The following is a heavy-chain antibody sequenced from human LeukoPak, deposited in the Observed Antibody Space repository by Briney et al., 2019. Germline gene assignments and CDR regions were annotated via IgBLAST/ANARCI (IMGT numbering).Heavy chain of an antibody. CDR3: ARGGYSSGFYYFDY. D-gene: IGHD6-19*01. Sequence: GRSLRLSCAASGFTFSSYAMHWVRQAPGKGLEWVAVISYDGSNKYYADSVKGRFTISRDNSKNTLYLQMNSLRAEDTAVYYCARGGYSSGFYYFDYWGQGTLVTVSS. CDR2: ISYDGSNK. V-gene: IGHV3-30-3*01. J-gene: IGHJ4*02. CDR1: GFTFSSYA.